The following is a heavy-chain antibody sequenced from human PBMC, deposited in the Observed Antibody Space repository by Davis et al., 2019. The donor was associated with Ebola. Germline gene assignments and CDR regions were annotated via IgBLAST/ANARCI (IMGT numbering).Heavy chain of an antibody. V-gene: IGHV7-4-1*02. CDR1: GYTFTTYP. CDR3: ARDRHYYGMDV. J-gene: IGHJ6*02. CDR2: INTNTGNP. Sequence: AASVKVSCKASGYTFTTYPMNWVLXXPPQXXXXXXSINTNTGNPTYAQGFTGRFVFSLDTSVRTAYLQISSLKAEDTAVYYCARDRHYYGMDVWGQGTTVTVSS.